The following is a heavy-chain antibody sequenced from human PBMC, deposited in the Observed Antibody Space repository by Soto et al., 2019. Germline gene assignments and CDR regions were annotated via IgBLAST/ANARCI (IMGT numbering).Heavy chain of an antibody. CDR2: FYYTGST. CDR1: GGSVSSEHYY. CDR3: AGGTDGKKVAY. Sequence: PSETLSLTCTVSGGSVSSEHYYWNWIRQPPGKGLEWIGYFYYTGSTNYNPSLDSRLTMSVDVSKNHFSLKLSSVTAAVTAVYYCAGGTDGKKVAYWGQGTLVTVSS. J-gene: IGHJ4*02. D-gene: IGHD5-12*01. V-gene: IGHV4-61*03.